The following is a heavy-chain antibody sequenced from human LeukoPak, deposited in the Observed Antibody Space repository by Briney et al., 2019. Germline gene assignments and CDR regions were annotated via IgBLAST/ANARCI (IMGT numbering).Heavy chain of an antibody. CDR2: IYHSGST. CDR3: ARTLATVVPVAAHDY. Sequence: ASETLSLTCTVSGGSISSGGYYWSWIRQPPGKGLEWIGYIYHSGSTYYNPSLKSRVTISVDRSKNQFSLKLSSVTAADTAVYYCARTLATVVPVAAHDYWGQGTLVTVSS. D-gene: IGHD2-2*01. CDR1: GGSISSGGYY. V-gene: IGHV4-30-2*01. J-gene: IGHJ4*02.